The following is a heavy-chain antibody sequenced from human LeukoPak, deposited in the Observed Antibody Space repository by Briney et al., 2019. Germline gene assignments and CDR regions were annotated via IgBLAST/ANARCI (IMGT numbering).Heavy chain of an antibody. V-gene: IGHV3-64D*06. Sequence: PGGSLRLSCSASGFTFSSYGMHWVRQAPGKGLEYVSAISSGGGSTYYADSVKGRFTISRDNSKNTLYLQVRSLRAEDTAVYYCARAFNAWGPGTLVTVSS. CDR3: ARAFNA. CDR2: ISSGGGST. CDR1: GFTFSSYG. J-gene: IGHJ4*02. D-gene: IGHD3-3*02.